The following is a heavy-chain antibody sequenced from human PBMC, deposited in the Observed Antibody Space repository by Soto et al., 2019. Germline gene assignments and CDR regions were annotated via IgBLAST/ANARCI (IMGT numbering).Heavy chain of an antibody. J-gene: IGHJ4*02. CDR1: GFTFSSYA. Sequence: GGSLRLSCAASGFTFSSYAMSWVRQAPGKGLEWVSAISGSGGSTYYADSVKGRFTISRDNSKNTLYLQMNSLRAEDTAVYYCAKVAGGYYYDSSGYYLFDYWGQGTLVTVSS. CDR3: AKVAGGYYYDSSGYYLFDY. V-gene: IGHV3-23*01. CDR2: ISGSGGST. D-gene: IGHD3-22*01.